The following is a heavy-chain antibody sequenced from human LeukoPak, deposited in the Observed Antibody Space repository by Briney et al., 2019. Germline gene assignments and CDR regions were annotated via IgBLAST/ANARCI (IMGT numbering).Heavy chain of an antibody. CDR1: GFTFSSYS. V-gene: IGHV3-21*01. J-gene: IGHJ3*02. CDR3: ARAFLAPDAFDI. CDR2: ISSSSSYI. D-gene: IGHD3-3*01. Sequence: GRSLRLSCAASGFTFSSYSMNWVRQAPGKGLEWVSSISSSSSYIYYADSVKGRFTISRDNAKNSLYLRMNSLRAEDTAVYYCARAFLAPDAFDIWGQGTMVTVSS.